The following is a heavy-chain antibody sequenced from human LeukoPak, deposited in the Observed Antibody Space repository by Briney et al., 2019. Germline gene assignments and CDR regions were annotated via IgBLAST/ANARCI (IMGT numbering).Heavy chain of an antibody. Sequence: SETLSLTCAVYGGSFSGYYWNWIRQPPGKGLEWIGEINHSGSTNYNPSLKSRVTISVDTSKNQFSLKLSSVTAADTAVYYCARGPPSITMVRGVILFSGWFDPWGQGTLVTVSS. J-gene: IGHJ5*02. D-gene: IGHD3-10*01. CDR2: INHSGST. CDR3: ARGPPSITMVRGVILFSGWFDP. CDR1: GGSFSGYY. V-gene: IGHV4-34*01.